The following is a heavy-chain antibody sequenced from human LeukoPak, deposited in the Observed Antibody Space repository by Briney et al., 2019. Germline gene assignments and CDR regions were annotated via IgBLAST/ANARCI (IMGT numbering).Heavy chain of an antibody. CDR1: RFTFSSYA. V-gene: IGHV3-23*01. CDR2: ISGSGGTT. D-gene: IGHD2-2*01. Sequence: GGSLRLSCAASRFTFSSYAMTWVRQPPGKGLEWVAAISGSGGTTYYADFAKGRFSISRDNSKNTLYLQMNSLRPEDTAVYYCARGPGTYCSSTTCEFDPWGQGTLVTVSS. J-gene: IGHJ5*02. CDR3: ARGPGTYCSSTTCEFDP.